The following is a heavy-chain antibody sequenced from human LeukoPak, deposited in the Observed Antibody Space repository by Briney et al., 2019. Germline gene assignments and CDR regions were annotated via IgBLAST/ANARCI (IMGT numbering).Heavy chain of an antibody. D-gene: IGHD2-2*01. J-gene: IGHJ6*02. CDR2: ISYDGSNK. CDR1: GFTFSSYG. Sequence: PGGSLRLSCAASGFTFSSYGMHWVRQAPGKGLEWVAVISYDGSNKYYADSVKGRFTISRDNSKNTLYLQMNSLRAEDTAVYHCAKDLAVPAARGYYCYGMDVWGQGTTVTVSS. V-gene: IGHV3-30*18. CDR3: AKDLAVPAARGYYCYGMDV.